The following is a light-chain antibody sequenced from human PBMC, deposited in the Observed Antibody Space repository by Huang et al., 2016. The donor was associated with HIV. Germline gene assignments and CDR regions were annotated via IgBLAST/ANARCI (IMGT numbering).Light chain of an antibody. CDR3: QQYHNWPYT. J-gene: IGKJ2*01. CDR1: QSVATN. V-gene: IGKV3-15*01. Sequence: EIIMTQSPATLSLSPGEGASLSCRANQSVATNLAWYLPRPGQSPRILIFGASTRASGLPGRFSGSGSWTQFTLTVSGLQSEDFAVYYCQQYHNWPYTFGQGTKLEI. CDR2: GAS.